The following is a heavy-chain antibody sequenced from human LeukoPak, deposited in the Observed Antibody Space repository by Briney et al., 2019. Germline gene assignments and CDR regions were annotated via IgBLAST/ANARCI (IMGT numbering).Heavy chain of an antibody. Sequence: GGSLRLPCAASGFTVSSNYMSWVRQVPGKGLEWVSVIYSGGSSIYYADSVQGRFTISRDNSKNTVYLQMNSLRAEDTAVYYCARVGRGSTYGYVDYWGQGTLVTVSS. CDR2: IYSGGSSI. CDR1: GFTVSSNY. CDR3: ARVGRGSTYGYVDY. V-gene: IGHV3-66*01. D-gene: IGHD5-18*01. J-gene: IGHJ4*02.